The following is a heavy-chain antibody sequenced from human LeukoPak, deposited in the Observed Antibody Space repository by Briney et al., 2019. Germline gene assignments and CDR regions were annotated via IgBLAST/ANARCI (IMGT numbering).Heavy chain of an antibody. CDR2: IYYSGTT. V-gene: IGHV4-30-4*01. CDR3: ARAAQNWNNAPYFDF. J-gene: IGHJ4*02. Sequence: PSETLSLTCTVSGGSITSNHYYWSWIRQHPGKGLEWIGYIYYSGTTYYNPSLKSRLTISLDTSKNQFSLKLTSVTAADTAVYYCARAAQNWNNAPYFDFWGQETLVTVSS. D-gene: IGHD1/OR15-1a*01. CDR1: GGSITSNHYY.